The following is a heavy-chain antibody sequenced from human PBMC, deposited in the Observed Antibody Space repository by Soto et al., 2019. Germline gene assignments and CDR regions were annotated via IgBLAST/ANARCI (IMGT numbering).Heavy chain of an antibody. V-gene: IGHV3-30*18. CDR1: GFTFSSYG. Sequence: QVQLVESGGGVVQPGRSLRLSCAASGFTFSSYGMHWVRQAPGKGLEWVAVISYDGSNKYYADSVKGRFTISRDNSKNTLNLQMNSLRAEDTAVYYCAKDSDFGYSGYDNHQPLDFWGQGTLVTVSS. CDR2: ISYDGSNK. J-gene: IGHJ4*02. CDR3: AKDSDFGYSGYDNHQPLDF. D-gene: IGHD5-12*01.